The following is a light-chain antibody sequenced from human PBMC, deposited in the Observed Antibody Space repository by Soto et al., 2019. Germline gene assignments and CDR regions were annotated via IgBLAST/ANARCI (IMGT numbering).Light chain of an antibody. CDR3: QQFNNYPLT. Sequence: AIQLTQSPSSLSASVGYRVTVTCRASQGISSALAWYQQKPGRAPKLLIYDASNLEGGVPSRFSGRGSETDFALTISSLQPEDFATYYCQQFNNYPLTFGGGTKVEIK. CDR1: QGISSA. J-gene: IGKJ4*01. V-gene: IGKV1D-13*01. CDR2: DAS.